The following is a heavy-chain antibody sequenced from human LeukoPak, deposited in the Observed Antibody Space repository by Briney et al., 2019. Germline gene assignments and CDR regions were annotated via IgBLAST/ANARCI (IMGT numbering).Heavy chain of an antibody. V-gene: IGHV3-33*01. CDR1: GFTFSSYG. J-gene: IGHJ4*02. D-gene: IGHD3-9*01. Sequence: GRSLRLSCAASGFTFSSYGMHWVRQAPGKGLEWVAVIWYDGSNKYYADSVKGRFTISRDNSKNTLYLQMNSLRAEDTAVYYCARDSEYLGYYDTLTGYYREHFDYWGQGTLVTVSS. CDR2: IWYDGSNK. CDR3: ARDSEYLGYYDTLTGYYREHFDY.